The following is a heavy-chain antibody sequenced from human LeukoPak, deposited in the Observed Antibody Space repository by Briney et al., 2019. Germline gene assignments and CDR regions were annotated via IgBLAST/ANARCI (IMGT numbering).Heavy chain of an antibody. CDR2: VNPSGGST. J-gene: IGHJ4*02. CDR3: AKEREGTYYFDY. V-gene: IGHV1-46*01. Sequence: ASVKVSCKASGYTFTSYLIHWVRQAPGQGLEWVGRVNPSGGSTIYAQRFQGRVTMTRDTSTSTVYMELTSLSSDDTAVYYCAKEREGTYYFDYWGQGTLVTVSS. D-gene: IGHD1-26*01. CDR1: GYTFTSYL.